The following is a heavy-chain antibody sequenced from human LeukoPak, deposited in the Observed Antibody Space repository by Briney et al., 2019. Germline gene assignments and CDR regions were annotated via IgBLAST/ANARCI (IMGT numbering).Heavy chain of an antibody. V-gene: IGHV1-18*01. Sequence: VASVKVSCKASGYTFTSYGISWVRQAPGQGLEWMGWISAYNGNTNYAQKLQGRVTMTTDTSTSTAHMELRSLRSDDTAVYYCARDQGDERAFDYWGQGTLVTVSS. CDR2: ISAYNGNT. CDR1: GYTFTSYG. CDR3: ARDQGDERAFDY. D-gene: IGHD2-21*01. J-gene: IGHJ4*02.